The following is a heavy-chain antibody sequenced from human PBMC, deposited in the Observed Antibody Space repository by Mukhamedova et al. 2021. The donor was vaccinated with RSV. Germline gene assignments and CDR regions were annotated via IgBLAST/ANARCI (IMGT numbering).Heavy chain of an antibody. V-gene: IGHV1-8*01. D-gene: IGHD6-6*01. CDR2: MSPNSGDT. J-gene: IGHJ5*02. Sequence: QATGQGLEWVGWMSPNSGDTGYAQKFQGRVTMTMDPSINTAYMEMTSLTSDDTAVHYCAKVKFSLGRARNRFDTWGQGTLVTVSS. CDR3: AKVKFSLGRARNRFDT.